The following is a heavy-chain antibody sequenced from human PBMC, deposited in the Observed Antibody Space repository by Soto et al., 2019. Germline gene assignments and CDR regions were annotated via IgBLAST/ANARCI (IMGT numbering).Heavy chain of an antibody. CDR2: INGGSSVI. CDR3: TRDPRLVDV. J-gene: IGHJ6*04. Sequence: PGGSLRLSWAASGFSFSDFYMTWIRQAPGKGLEWISYINGGSSVIKYADSVQGRFIISRENARNSLYLQMNSLGAEDTAIYYCTRDPRLVDVWGTGPTVTVSS. V-gene: IGHV3-11*06. D-gene: IGHD3-9*01. CDR1: GFSFSDFY.